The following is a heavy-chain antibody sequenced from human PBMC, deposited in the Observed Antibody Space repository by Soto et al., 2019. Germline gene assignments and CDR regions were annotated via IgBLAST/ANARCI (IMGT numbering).Heavy chain of an antibody. D-gene: IGHD3-10*01. CDR2: IYYSGST. CDR3: ARGRYGSGLTFEDY. J-gene: IGHJ4*02. V-gene: IGHV4-31*03. CDR1: GGSISSGGYY. Sequence: QVQLQESGPGLVKPSQTLSLTCTVSGGSISSGGYYWSWIRQHPGKGLEWIGYIYYSGSTYYNPSPKGRVTISVDTSKNQFALKLSSVTAADTAVYYCARGRYGSGLTFEDYWGQGTLVTVSS.